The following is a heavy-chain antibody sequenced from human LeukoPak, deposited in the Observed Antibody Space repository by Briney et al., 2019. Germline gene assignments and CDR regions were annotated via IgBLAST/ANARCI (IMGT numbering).Heavy chain of an antibody. CDR2: IIPIFGTA. D-gene: IGHD3-16*02. V-gene: IGHV1-69*13. Sequence: SVKVSCKASGGTFSSYAISWVRQAPGQGLEWMGGIIPIFGTANYAQKFQGRVTITADESTSTAYMELGSLRSEDTAVYYCALRLGELSLGDYWGQGTLVTVSS. CDR1: GGTFSSYA. J-gene: IGHJ4*02. CDR3: ALRLGELSLGDY.